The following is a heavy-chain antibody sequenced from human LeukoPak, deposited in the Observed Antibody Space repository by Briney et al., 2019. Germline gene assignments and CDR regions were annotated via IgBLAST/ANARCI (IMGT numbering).Heavy chain of an antibody. J-gene: IGHJ4*02. V-gene: IGHV1-18*01. CDR3: AREDPRWGYCSSTSCPHGFDY. D-gene: IGHD2-2*01. Sequence: ASVKVSCKASGYTFTSYGISWVRQAPGQGLEWMGWISAYNGNTNFAQKLQGRVTMTTDTSTSTAYMELRSLRSDDTAVYYCAREDPRWGYCSSTSCPHGFDYWGQGTLVTVSS. CDR2: ISAYNGNT. CDR1: GYTFTSYG.